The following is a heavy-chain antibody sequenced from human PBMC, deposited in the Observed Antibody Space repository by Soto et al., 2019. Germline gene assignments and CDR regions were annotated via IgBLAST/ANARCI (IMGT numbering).Heavy chain of an antibody. Sequence: ASVKVSCKASGYTFTSYAMHWVRQAPGQRLEWMGWINAGNGNTKYSQKFQGRVTITRDTSASTAYMELSSLRSEDTAVYYCARVANWNDDFDYWGQATLVTVSS. V-gene: IGHV1-3*01. CDR2: INAGNGNT. J-gene: IGHJ4*02. CDR1: GYTFTSYA. CDR3: ARVANWNDDFDY. D-gene: IGHD1-20*01.